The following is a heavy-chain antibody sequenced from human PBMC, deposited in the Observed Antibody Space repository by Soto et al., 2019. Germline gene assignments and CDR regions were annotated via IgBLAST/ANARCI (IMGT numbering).Heavy chain of an antibody. D-gene: IGHD3-22*01. J-gene: IGHJ4*02. Sequence: ASVKVSCKASGYTFTSYAMHWVRQAPGQRLEWMGWINAGNGNTKYSQKFQGRVTITRDTSASTAYMELSSLRSEDTAVYYCARQTGEYYYDSSGYRPVDYWGQGTLVTVST. CDR1: GYTFTSYA. CDR3: ARQTGEYYYDSSGYRPVDY. CDR2: INAGNGNT. V-gene: IGHV1-3*01.